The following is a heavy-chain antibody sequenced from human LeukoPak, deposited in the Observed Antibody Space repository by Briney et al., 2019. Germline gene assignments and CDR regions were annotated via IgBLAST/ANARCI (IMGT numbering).Heavy chain of an antibody. Sequence: PGGSLRLSCAASGFTFSSYSMNWVRQAPGKGLEWVSSVSTSSSYIYYVDSVKGRFTISRDNARSSVYLQMNSLRVEDTAVYYCANVYSSSCDYWGQGTLVTVSS. CDR3: ANVYSSSCDY. CDR1: GFTFSSYS. J-gene: IGHJ4*02. CDR2: VSTSSSYI. D-gene: IGHD6-13*01. V-gene: IGHV3-21*03.